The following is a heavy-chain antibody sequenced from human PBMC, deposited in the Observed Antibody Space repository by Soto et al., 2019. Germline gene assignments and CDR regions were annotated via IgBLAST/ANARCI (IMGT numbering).Heavy chain of an antibody. V-gene: IGHV1-69*13. D-gene: IGHD2-15*01. CDR1: GGTFSSYA. CDR3: ARVLRRDGYSSLDY. Sequence: GASVKVSCKASGGTFSSYAISWVRQAPGQGLEWMGGIIPIFGTANYAQKFQGRVTITADESTSTAYMGLSSLRSEDTAVYYCARVLRRDGYSSLDYWGQGTLVTSPQ. CDR2: IIPIFGTA. J-gene: IGHJ4*02.